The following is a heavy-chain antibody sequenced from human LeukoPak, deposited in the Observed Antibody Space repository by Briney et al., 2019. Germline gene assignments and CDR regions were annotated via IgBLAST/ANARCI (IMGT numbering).Heavy chain of an antibody. CDR1: GGTLSSYA. CDR2: ISAYNGNT. Sequence: ASVKVSCKASGGTLSSYAISWVRQAPGQGLERMRWISAYNGNTNYAQKLQGRVTMTTDTSTSTAYMELRSLRSDDTAVYYCASWKVGATNDAFDIWGQGTMVTVSS. J-gene: IGHJ3*02. CDR3: ASWKVGATNDAFDI. D-gene: IGHD1-26*01. V-gene: IGHV1-18*01.